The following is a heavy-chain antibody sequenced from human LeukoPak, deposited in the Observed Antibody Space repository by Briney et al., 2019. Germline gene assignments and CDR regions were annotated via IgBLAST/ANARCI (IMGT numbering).Heavy chain of an antibody. CDR3: AKDATASPYFHWFDN. V-gene: IGHV3-23*01. CDR2: ISSGDRT. J-gene: IGHJ4*02. D-gene: IGHD3-9*01. Sequence: GGSLRLSCAASGFTFSSYAMNWVRQAPVKGLEWVAGISSGDRTFHAESVKGRFTISRDKSKDTLYLQMNSLRAEDTAVYYCAKDATASPYFHWFDNWGQGTQVIVSS. CDR1: GFTFSSYA.